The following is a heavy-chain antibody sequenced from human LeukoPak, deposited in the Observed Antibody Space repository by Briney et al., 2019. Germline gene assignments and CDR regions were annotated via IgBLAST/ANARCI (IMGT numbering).Heavy chain of an antibody. CDR2: INHSGST. CDR3: ARVGLGFWSGNWFAP. V-gene: IGHV4-34*01. J-gene: IGHJ5*02. Sequence: PSETLSLTCAVYGGSFSGYYWSWIRQPPGKGLEWIGEINHSGSTNYNPSLKSRVTISVDTSKNQFSLKLSSVTAADTAVYYCARVGLGFWSGNWFAPWGQGTLVTVSS. D-gene: IGHD3-3*01. CDR1: GGSFSGYY.